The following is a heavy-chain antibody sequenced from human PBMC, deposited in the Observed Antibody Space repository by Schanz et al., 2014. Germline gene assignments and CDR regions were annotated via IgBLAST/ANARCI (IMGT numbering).Heavy chain of an antibody. CDR2: IRSSSTPI. D-gene: IGHD3-10*01. CDR1: GFGFSSYS. CDR3: AKRRFGELSAFDI. Sequence: EVQLVESGGGLIQPGGSLRLSCAASGFGFSSYSMNWVRQAPGKGPEWVSYIRSSSTPIYYADSVKGRFTISRDNFKGTLYLQMSSLRAEDTAVYYCAKRRFGELSAFDIWGQGTMVTVSS. V-gene: IGHV3-48*01. J-gene: IGHJ3*02.